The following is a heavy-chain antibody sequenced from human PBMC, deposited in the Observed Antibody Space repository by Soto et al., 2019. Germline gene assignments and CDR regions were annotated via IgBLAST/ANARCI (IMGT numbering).Heavy chain of an antibody. CDR1: GGSISSYY. D-gene: IGHD3-10*01. J-gene: IGHJ6*02. V-gene: IGHV4-59*01. CDR3: AREDYYGSGSYGMDV. Sequence: SETLSLTCTVSGGSISSYYWSWIRQPPGKGLEWIGYIYYSGSTNYNPSLKSRVTISVDTSKIQFSLKLSSVTAADTAVYYCAREDYYGSGSYGMDVWGQGTTVTVSS. CDR2: IYYSGST.